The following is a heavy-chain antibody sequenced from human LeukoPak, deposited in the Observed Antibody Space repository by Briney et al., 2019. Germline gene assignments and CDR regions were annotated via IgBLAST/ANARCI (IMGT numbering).Heavy chain of an antibody. D-gene: IGHD3-16*02. J-gene: IGHJ4*02. CDR3: ARVVITFGGVIVLFDY. CDR1: GYTFTGYY. CDR2: INPNSGGT. V-gene: IGHV1-2*02. Sequence: ASVKVSCRASGYTFTGYYMHWVRQAPGQGLEWMGWINPNSGGTNYAQKLQGRVTMTTDTSTSTAYMELRSLRSDDTAVYYCARVVITFGGVIVLFDYWGQGTLVTVSS.